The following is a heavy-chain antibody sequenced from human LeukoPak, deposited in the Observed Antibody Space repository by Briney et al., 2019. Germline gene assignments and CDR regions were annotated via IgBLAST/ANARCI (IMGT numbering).Heavy chain of an antibody. CDR1: GYTFTGYY. D-gene: IGHD4-23*01. V-gene: IGHV1-2*06. CDR3: AREVVNRGFDY. Sequence: ASVKVSCKASGYTFTGYYMHWVRQAPGQGLEWMGRINPNSGGTNYAQKFRGRVTMTRDTSISTAYMELSRLRSDDTAVYYCAREVVNRGFDYWGQGTLVTVSS. J-gene: IGHJ4*02. CDR2: INPNSGGT.